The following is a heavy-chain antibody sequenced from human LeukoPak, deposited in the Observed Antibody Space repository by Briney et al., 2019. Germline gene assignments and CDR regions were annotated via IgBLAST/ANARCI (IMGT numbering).Heavy chain of an antibody. CDR3: ARERYCSSTSCYTYYYGIDV. D-gene: IGHD2-2*02. J-gene: IGHJ6*02. CDR2: ISYDGSNK. CDR1: GFTFSSYA. V-gene: IGHV3-30*04. Sequence: GGALRLSCAAPGFTFSSYAMHWGRQAPGKGVEGGAVISYDGSNKYYAESVKGRFTISRDNSKNTLYLQMNSLRAEDTAVYYCARERYCSSTSCYTYYYGIDVWGQGTTVTVSS.